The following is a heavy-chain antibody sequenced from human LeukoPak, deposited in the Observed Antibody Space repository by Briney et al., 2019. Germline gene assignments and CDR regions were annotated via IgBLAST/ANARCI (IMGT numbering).Heavy chain of an antibody. Sequence: SVKVSCKASGGTFSSYAISWVRQAPGQGLEWMGRIIPIFGTANYAQKFQGRVTITTDESTSTAYLELSSLRSEDTAVYYCARDGSSGSFDYWGQGTLVTVSS. D-gene: IGHD6-19*01. J-gene: IGHJ4*02. CDR1: GGTFSSYA. CDR3: ARDGSSGSFDY. V-gene: IGHV1-69*05. CDR2: IIPIFGTA.